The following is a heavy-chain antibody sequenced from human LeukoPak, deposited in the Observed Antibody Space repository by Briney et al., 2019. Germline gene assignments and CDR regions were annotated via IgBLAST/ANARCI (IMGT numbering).Heavy chain of an antibody. D-gene: IGHD3-22*01. V-gene: IGHV4-4*02. J-gene: IGHJ4*02. CDR1: GGSVSHSNW. Sequence: SETLSLTCAVSGGSVSHSNWWTWVRPSPGKGLEWIGEVHPSEGTNYNPSLKSRVTISLDKSKNQFSLELNSVTAADTAIYYCAIYYDRSGKNLDYWGQGTLVTVSS. CDR2: VHPSEGT. CDR3: AIYYDRSGKNLDY.